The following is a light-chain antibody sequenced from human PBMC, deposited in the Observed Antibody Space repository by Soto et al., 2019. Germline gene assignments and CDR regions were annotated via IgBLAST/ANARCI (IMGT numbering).Light chain of an antibody. J-gene: IGKJ2*01. CDR3: QQGHNWPLT. CDR1: LSISSE. CDR2: GAS. Sequence: EIVMTQSPATLSVSPGERATLSCRASLSISSELAWYQQRPGQPPSLLIYGASTRATGVPDRFTGSGSGSDFTLTISGLQSEDFAVYYCQQGHNWPLTFGQGTRLEI. V-gene: IGKV3-15*01.